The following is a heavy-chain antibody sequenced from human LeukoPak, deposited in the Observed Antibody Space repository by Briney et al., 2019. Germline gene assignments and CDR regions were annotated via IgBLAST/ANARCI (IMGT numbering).Heavy chain of an antibody. CDR2: ISFSGHRR. CDR3: GRDSGAWGDYTHADQ. CDR1: GFTFSSYS. V-gene: IGHV3-48*01. Sequence: PGGSLRLSCVASGFTFSSYSLNWFRQAPGKGLEWVSYISFSGHRRVYADSVKGRFTISRDDAKKSLYLEMNSLRAEDTAVYYCGRDSGAWGDYTHADQWDQGTLVTVSP. J-gene: IGHJ5*02. D-gene: IGHD4-11*01.